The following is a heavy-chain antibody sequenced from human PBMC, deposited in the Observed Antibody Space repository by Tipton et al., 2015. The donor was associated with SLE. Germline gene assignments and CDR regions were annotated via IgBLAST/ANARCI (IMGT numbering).Heavy chain of an antibody. D-gene: IGHD5-24*01. J-gene: IGHJ3*02. CDR2: IYVGDSET. CDR1: GDSFSTYW. V-gene: IGHV5-51*03. Sequence: QLVQSGAEVKKPGESLKISCKVSGDSFSTYWIAWVRQMPGKGLEWVGIIYVGDSETRYSPSFQGQVTISADKSIRTAYLQWSSLKASDTAMYYCANKGLATIGGAFDIWGHGTMVTVSS. CDR3: ANKGLATIGGAFDI.